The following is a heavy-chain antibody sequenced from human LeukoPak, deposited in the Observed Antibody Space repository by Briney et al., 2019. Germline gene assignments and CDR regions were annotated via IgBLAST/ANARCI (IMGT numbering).Heavy chain of an antibody. Sequence: GGSLRLSCAASGFTFSSYAMSWVRQAPGKGLEGVSAISGSGGSTYYADSVKGRFTISRDNSKNTLYLQMNSLRAEDTALYYCAKTATSSIAATATVEFDYWGQGTLVTVSS. CDR3: AKTATSSIAATATVEFDY. CDR2: ISGSGGST. V-gene: IGHV3-23*01. CDR1: GFTFSSYA. D-gene: IGHD6-13*01. J-gene: IGHJ4*02.